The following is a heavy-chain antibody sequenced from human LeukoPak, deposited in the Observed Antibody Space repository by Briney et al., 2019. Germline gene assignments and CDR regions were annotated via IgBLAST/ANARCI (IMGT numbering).Heavy chain of an antibody. Sequence: PGGSLRLSCAASGFTVSSTYMSWVRQAPGQGLEWVSLIYSSGSTFYADFVQGRFTISRDNSKNTLYLQMNSLRAEDTAMYYCARDSSSFPNYFDFWGQGTLVTVSS. J-gene: IGHJ4*02. CDR2: IYSSGST. CDR1: GFTVSSTY. V-gene: IGHV3-53*01. CDR3: ARDSSSFPNYFDF. D-gene: IGHD3-3*02.